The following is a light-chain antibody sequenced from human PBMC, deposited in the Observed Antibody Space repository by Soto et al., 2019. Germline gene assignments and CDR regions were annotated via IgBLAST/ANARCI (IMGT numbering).Light chain of an antibody. Sequence: QCALTQPASVSGSPGQSITISCTGTSSDVGGYTYVSWYQRYPGKAPQLIIYEVSNRPSGVSNRFSGSKSGNTASLTISGLQAEDEADYYCSSFSRSTTLDYVFGTGTQLTV. CDR3: SSFSRSTTLDYV. J-gene: IGLJ7*01. CDR1: SSDVGGYTY. CDR2: EVS. V-gene: IGLV2-14*01.